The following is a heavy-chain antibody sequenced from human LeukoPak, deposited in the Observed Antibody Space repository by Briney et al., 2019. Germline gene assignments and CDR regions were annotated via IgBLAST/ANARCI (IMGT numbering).Heavy chain of an antibody. Sequence: VGSLRLSCAASGFVFSSYAMTWVRQTPGKGLEWVSDTSGGGGSTYYADSVKGRFTISRDNSKDTLYLQLNSLRAEDTAVYYCAKVGTYEILTGYSPHLDYWGQGTLVTVSS. D-gene: IGHD3-9*01. J-gene: IGHJ4*02. CDR3: AKVGTYEILTGYSPHLDY. V-gene: IGHV3-23*01. CDR1: GFVFSSYA. CDR2: TSGGGGST.